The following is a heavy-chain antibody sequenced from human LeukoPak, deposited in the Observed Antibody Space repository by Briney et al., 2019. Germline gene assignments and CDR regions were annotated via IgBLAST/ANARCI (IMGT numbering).Heavy chain of an antibody. Sequence: PSQTLSLTCTVSSGSISSGSYYWSWIRQPAGKGLEWIGRITTSGTTHYNPSLTSRVTRSVDTSKNQLSLKLSSVTAADTAVYYCARELGYAVISFDYWGQGTVVTVSS. CDR1: SGSISSGSYY. J-gene: IGHJ4*02. CDR2: ITTSGTT. V-gene: IGHV4-61*02. D-gene: IGHD2-21*01. CDR3: ARELGYAVISFDY.